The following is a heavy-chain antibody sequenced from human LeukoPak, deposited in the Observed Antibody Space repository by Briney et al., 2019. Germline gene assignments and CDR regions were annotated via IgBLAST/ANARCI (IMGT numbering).Heavy chain of an antibody. CDR2: INHSGST. Sequence: SETLSLTCAVYGGSFSGYYWSWIRQPPGKGLEWIGEINHSGSTNYNPFLKSRVTISVDTSKNQFSLKLSSVTAADTAVYYCARGYPAGDIVVVPADTYFDYWGQGTLVTVSS. CDR1: GGSFSGYY. V-gene: IGHV4-34*01. J-gene: IGHJ4*02. CDR3: ARGYPAGDIVVVPADTYFDY. D-gene: IGHD2-2*01.